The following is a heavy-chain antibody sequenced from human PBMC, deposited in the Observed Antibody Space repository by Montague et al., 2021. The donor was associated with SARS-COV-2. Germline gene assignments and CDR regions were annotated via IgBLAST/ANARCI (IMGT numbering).Heavy chain of an antibody. J-gene: IGHJ4*02. D-gene: IGHD3-16*01. CDR3: VRHPHYDGLNCPTDF. V-gene: IGHV4-59*08. CDR1: GVSFTDYY. CDR2: VFYNRGT. Sequence: SETLSLTCTVSGVSFTDYYWSWIRQPPGKGLEWVGDVFYNRGTNFNPSLKSRVAISVDTSKNQFSLRLTSVTAADTALYYCVRHPHYDGLNCPTDFWGQGTLVTVSS.